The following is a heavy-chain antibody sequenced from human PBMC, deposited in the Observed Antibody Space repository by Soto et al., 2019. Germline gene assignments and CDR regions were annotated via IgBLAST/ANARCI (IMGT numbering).Heavy chain of an antibody. CDR2: INAGNGKT. V-gene: IGHV1-3*01. D-gene: IGHD1-26*01. CDR3: GSYPKLWELLRSYYGMDV. Sequence: AEVKVTCKASGDNFTSYAMHWVRQASGQRGEWMGWINAGNGKTKYSQKFQGRVTITRDTSASTAYKELSSLRTEDTAVYYYGSYPKLWELLRSYYGMDVWGPGTTVTVSS. J-gene: IGHJ6*02. CDR1: GDNFTSYA.